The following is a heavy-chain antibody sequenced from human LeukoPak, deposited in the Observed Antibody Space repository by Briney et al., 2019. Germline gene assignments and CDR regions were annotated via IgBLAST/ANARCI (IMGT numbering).Heavy chain of an antibody. CDR2: INHSGST. Sequence: PSETLSLTCAVYGGSFSGYYWSWIRQPPGKGLEWIGEINHSGSTNYNPSLKSRVTISVDTSKNQFSLKLSSVTAADTAVYYCAREGTLNCSGGSCYQQHVFDIWGQGTMVTVSS. D-gene: IGHD2-15*01. CDR3: AREGTLNCSGGSCYQQHVFDI. J-gene: IGHJ3*02. V-gene: IGHV4-34*01. CDR1: GGSFSGYY.